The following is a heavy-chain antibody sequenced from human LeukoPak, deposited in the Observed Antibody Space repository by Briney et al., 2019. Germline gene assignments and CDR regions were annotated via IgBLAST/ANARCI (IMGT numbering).Heavy chain of an antibody. CDR3: VKDLDCSGGDCYFDWYDP. J-gene: IGHJ5*02. D-gene: IGHD2-21*02. V-gene: IGHV3-23*01. CDR1: GFTLRNYG. Sequence: PGGSLRLSCAVSGFTLRNYGMTWVRQARGKGLEWVASVSGSCSVTYYADSVKGHFTISRDNSKNTLFLKMDSLRADDTALYYCVKDLDCSGGDCYFDWYDPWGQGTLVTVSS. CDR2: VSGSCSVT.